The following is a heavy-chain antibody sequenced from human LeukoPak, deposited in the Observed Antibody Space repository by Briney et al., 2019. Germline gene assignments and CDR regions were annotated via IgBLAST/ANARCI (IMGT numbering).Heavy chain of an antibody. Sequence: SVKVSCKASGGTFSSYTISWVRQAPGQGLGWMGRIIPILGIASYAQKFQGRVTITADKSTSTAYMELSSLRSEDTAVYYCAKISTTGKRDFDYWGQGTLVTVSS. CDR1: GGTFSSYT. CDR3: AKISTTGKRDFDY. CDR2: IIPILGIA. D-gene: IGHD1-1*01. J-gene: IGHJ4*02. V-gene: IGHV1-69*02.